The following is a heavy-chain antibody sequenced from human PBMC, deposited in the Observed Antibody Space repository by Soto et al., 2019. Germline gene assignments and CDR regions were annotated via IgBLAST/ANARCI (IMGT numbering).Heavy chain of an antibody. Sequence: GGSLRLSYAASGFTFSSYSMNWVRQAPGKGLEWVSYISSSSSTIYYADSVKGRFTISRDNSEKTLNLRINSLRADDSAIYYCALLRLGSWGQGTVVTVSS. CDR1: GFTFSSYS. CDR2: ISSSSSTI. CDR3: ALLRLGS. J-gene: IGHJ4*02. D-gene: IGHD3-16*01. V-gene: IGHV3-48*01.